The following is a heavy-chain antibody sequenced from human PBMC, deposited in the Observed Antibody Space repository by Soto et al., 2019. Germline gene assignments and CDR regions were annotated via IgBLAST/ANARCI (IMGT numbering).Heavy chain of an antibody. CDR3: ARKGYGDYAPFDY. V-gene: IGHV3-66*01. CDR1: GFTVSSNS. D-gene: IGHD4-17*01. J-gene: IGHJ4*02. CDR2: LYSSGST. Sequence: EVRLVESGGGLVQPGGSLRLSCTVSGFTVSSNSMSWVRQAPGKGLEWVSILYSSGSTYYADSVKARFTISRDNSKHTLHLQMNSLRAEDTAVYFCARKGYGDYAPFDYWGQGTLVTVSS.